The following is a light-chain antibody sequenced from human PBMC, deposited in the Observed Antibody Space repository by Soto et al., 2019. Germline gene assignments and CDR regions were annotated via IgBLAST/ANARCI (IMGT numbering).Light chain of an antibody. CDR3: CSYAPTRNSYV. J-gene: IGLJ1*01. CDR2: EVT. Sequence: QSVLTQPAPVSGSPGQSITISCTGTSSDVGSYNLVSWYQHHPGTAPKLIIYEVTKRPSGVSNRFSASKSGNTASLTISGLQAEDDADYYCCSYAPTRNSYVFGSGTKVTVL. V-gene: IGLV2-23*02. CDR1: SSDVGSYNL.